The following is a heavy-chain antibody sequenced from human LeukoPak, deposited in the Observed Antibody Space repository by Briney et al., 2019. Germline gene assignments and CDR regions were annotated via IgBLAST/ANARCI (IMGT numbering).Heavy chain of an antibody. Sequence: ASVKVSCKVSGYTLTELSMHWVRQAPGKGLEWMGGFDPEDGETIYAQKFQGRVTMTEDTSTDTAYMELSSLRSEDTAVYYCGRDAGLSSAWGIIPGYYFDYWGQGTLVTVSS. CDR3: GRDAGLSSAWGIIPGYYFDY. CDR1: GYTLTELS. J-gene: IGHJ4*02. V-gene: IGHV1-24*01. D-gene: IGHD6-19*01. CDR2: FDPEDGET.